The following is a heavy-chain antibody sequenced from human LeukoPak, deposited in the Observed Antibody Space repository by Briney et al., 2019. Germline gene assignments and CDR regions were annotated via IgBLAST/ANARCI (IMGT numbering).Heavy chain of an antibody. CDR1: GFTFSSYS. J-gene: IGHJ4*02. V-gene: IGHV3-48*04. D-gene: IGHD3-16*01. CDR3: ARSPVRRPRGEDYFDY. CDR2: ISSSSSTI. Sequence: GGSLRLSCAASGFTFSSYSMNWVRQAPGEGLEWVSHISSSSSTIYYADSVKGRFTISRDNAKNSLYLQMNSLRAEDTAVYYCARSPVRRPRGEDYFDYWGQGTLVTVSS.